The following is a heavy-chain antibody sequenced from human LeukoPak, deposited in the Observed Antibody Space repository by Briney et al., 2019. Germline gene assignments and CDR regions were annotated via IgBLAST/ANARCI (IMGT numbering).Heavy chain of an antibody. Sequence: SETLSLTRAVYGGSFSGYYWSWIRQPPGKGLEWIGEINHSGSANYNPSLKSRVTMSIDTSKNHFSLKLISVTAADTAVYYCREERRRTSGSYGMYDYYGMDVWGQGTTVTVSS. CDR3: REERRRTSGSYGMYDYYGMDV. V-gene: IGHV4-34*01. D-gene: IGHD1-26*01. CDR1: GGSFSGYY. J-gene: IGHJ6*02. CDR2: INHSGSA.